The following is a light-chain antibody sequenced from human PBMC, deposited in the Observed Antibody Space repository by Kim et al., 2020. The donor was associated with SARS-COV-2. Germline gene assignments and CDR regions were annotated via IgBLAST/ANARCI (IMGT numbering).Light chain of an antibody. CDR1: SLRSYY. Sequence: GQTVRITCQGDSLRSYYASWYQQKPGQAPVLVIYGKNNRPSGIPDRFSGSSSGNTASLTITGAQAEDEADYYCNSRDSSGNALWVFGGGTQLTVL. J-gene: IGLJ3*02. CDR3: NSRDSSGNALWV. V-gene: IGLV3-19*01. CDR2: GKN.